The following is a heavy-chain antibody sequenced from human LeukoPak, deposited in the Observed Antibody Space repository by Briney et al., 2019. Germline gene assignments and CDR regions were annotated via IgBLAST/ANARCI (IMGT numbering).Heavy chain of an antibody. CDR2: ISSSGSTI. Sequence: GGSLRLSCAASGFTFSSYEMNWVRQAPGKGLEWVSYISSSGSTIYYADSVKGRFTISRDNAKNSLYLQMNSLRAEDTAVYYCAKVGGYSYGHEFDYWGQGTLVTVSS. CDR1: GFTFSSYE. V-gene: IGHV3-48*03. CDR3: AKVGGYSYGHEFDY. D-gene: IGHD5-18*01. J-gene: IGHJ4*02.